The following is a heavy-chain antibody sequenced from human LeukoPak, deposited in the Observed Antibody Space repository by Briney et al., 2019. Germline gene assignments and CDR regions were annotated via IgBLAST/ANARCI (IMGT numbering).Heavy chain of an antibody. CDR2: ISGSGGST. CDR3: AKDRASYYGSGSYYGFVY. Sequence: GGSLRLSCAASGFTFSSYAMSWVRQAPGKGLEWISAISGSGGSTYYADSVKGRFTISRDNSKNTLYLQMNSLRAEDTAVYYCAKDRASYYGSGSYYGFVYWGQGTLVTVSS. CDR1: GFTFSSYA. J-gene: IGHJ4*02. V-gene: IGHV3-23*01. D-gene: IGHD3-10*01.